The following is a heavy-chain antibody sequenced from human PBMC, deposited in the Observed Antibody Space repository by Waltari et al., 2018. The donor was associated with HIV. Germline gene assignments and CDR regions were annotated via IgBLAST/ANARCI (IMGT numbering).Heavy chain of an antibody. J-gene: IGHJ4*02. D-gene: IGHD3-16*02. CDR3: ARAPLWGSFRYFDY. Sequence: QVQLLQSATVMKRPGASVTVSCGTSGYKFADYSIHWVRQAPGQGLQWMAWINPNSGATNSAQEFQGRVFLTRDTSTRTVYMDLYRLTSDDTAIYFCARAPLWGSFRYFDYWGQGTLVTVSP. CDR1: GYKFADYS. CDR2: INPNSGAT. V-gene: IGHV1-2*02.